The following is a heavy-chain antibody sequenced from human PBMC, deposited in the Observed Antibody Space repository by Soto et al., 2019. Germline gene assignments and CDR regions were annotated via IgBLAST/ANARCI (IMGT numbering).Heavy chain of an antibody. CDR1: GFTVSSYA. CDR2: ISGSGVIT. J-gene: IGHJ4*02. V-gene: IGHV3-23*01. Sequence: EVQLLKSGGGLVQPGGSLRLSCAASGFTVSSYAMNWVRQAPGKGLEWVSAISGSGVITYYADSVKGRFTISRDNSKNTLYLQMNSLRAEDTAVYYCAKVACMTTVTKVLDWGQGTPVTVSS. CDR3: AKVACMTTVTKVLD. D-gene: IGHD4-17*01.